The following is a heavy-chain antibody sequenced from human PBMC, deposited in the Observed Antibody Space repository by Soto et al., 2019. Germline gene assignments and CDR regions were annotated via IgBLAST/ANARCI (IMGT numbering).Heavy chain of an antibody. CDR2: INPNSGGT. CDR3: ARGSGYYDSSGYFYSDY. V-gene: IGHV1-2*04. Sequence: AASVKVSCKASGYTFTGYYMHWVRQAPGQGLEWMGWINPNSGGTNYAQKFQGWVIMTRDTSISTAYMELSRLRSDDTALYYCARGSGYYDSSGYFYSDYWGQGTLVTVSS. J-gene: IGHJ4*02. D-gene: IGHD3-22*01. CDR1: GYTFTGYY.